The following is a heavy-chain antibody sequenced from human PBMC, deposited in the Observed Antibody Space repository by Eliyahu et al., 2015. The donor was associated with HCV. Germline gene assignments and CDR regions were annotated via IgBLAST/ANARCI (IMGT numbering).Heavy chain of an antibody. CDR2: ISGSGGST. J-gene: IGHJ6*02. CDR1: FSSYA. D-gene: IGHD3-3*01. Sequence: FSSYAMSWVRQAPGKGLEWVSGISGSGGSTYYADSVKGRFTISRDNSKNTLYLQMISLRAEDTAVYYCAKRYDFWSSRGVPYGMDVWGQGTTVTVSS. V-gene: IGHV3-23*01. CDR3: AKRYDFWSSRGVPYGMDV.